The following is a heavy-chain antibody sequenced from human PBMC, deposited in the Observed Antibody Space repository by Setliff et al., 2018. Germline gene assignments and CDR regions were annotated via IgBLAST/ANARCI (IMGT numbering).Heavy chain of an antibody. D-gene: IGHD3-16*01. Sequence: KPSETLSLTCTVSGYSISSGYYWGWIRQPPGKGLEWIGSIYHSGSTYYNPSLKSRVTISVDTSKNQFSLKLSSVTAADTAVYYCAGGREFDYWGQGTLVTVSS. J-gene: IGHJ4*02. CDR3: AGGREFDY. CDR1: GYSISSGYY. V-gene: IGHV4-38-2*02. CDR2: IYHSGST.